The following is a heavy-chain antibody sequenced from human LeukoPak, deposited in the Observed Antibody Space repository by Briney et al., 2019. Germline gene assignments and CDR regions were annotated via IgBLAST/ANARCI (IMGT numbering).Heavy chain of an antibody. CDR1: GFTFSDYY. V-gene: IGHV3-11*01. Sequence: PGGSLRLSCAASGFTFSDYYMSWIRQAPGKGLEWVSYISSSGSTIYYADSVKGRFTISGDNAKNSLYLQMNSLRAEDTAVYYCARWNYDSSGYTRFDYWGQGTLVTVSS. CDR3: ARWNYDSSGYTRFDY. D-gene: IGHD3-22*01. J-gene: IGHJ4*02. CDR2: ISSSGSTI.